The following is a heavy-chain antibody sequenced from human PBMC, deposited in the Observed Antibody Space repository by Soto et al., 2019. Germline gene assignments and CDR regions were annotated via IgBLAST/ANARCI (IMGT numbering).Heavy chain of an antibody. V-gene: IGHV1-18*01. Sequence: ASVKVSFKASGYTFTSYGISWVRQAPGQGLEWMGWISAYNGNTNYAQKLQGRVTMTTDTSTSTAYMELRSLRSDDTAVYYCASSKLMVYAIPGYYGMDVWGQGTTVTVSS. D-gene: IGHD2-8*01. CDR1: GYTFTSYG. CDR2: ISAYNGNT. CDR3: ASSKLMVYAIPGYYGMDV. J-gene: IGHJ6*02.